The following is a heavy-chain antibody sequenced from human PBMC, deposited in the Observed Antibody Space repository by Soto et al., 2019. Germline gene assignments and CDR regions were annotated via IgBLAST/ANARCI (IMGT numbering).Heavy chain of an antibody. J-gene: IGHJ4*02. CDR3: ARRQQLPSFFDY. V-gene: IGHV4-61*01. D-gene: IGHD6-13*01. CDR1: GGSVSSGSYY. Sequence: PSETLSLTCTVSGGSVSSGSYYWSWIRQPPGKGLEWIGYIYYSGSTNYNPSLKIRVTISVDTSKNQFSLKLSSVTAADTAVYYCARRQQLPSFFDYWGQGTLVTVSS. CDR2: IYYSGST.